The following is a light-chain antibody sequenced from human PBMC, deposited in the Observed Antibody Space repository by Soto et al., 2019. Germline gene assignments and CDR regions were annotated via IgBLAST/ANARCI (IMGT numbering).Light chain of an antibody. CDR3: GLYATGSTYV. J-gene: IGLJ1*01. CDR1: SSDVGAYNY. Sequence: QSVLTQPAPVSGSPGQSITISCTGTSSDVGAYNYVSWYQQHPGKAPKLMIYDVSHRPSGVSHRFSGSKSGNTASLTISGLQAEDEADYYCGLYATGSTYVFTTGTKVTL. CDR2: DVS. V-gene: IGLV2-14*01.